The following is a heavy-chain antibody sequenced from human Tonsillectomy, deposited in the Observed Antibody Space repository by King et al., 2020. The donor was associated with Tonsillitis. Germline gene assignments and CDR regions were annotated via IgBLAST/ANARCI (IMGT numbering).Heavy chain of an antibody. Sequence: VQLVESGGGVVQPGRSLRLSCAASGFTFSSYGMHWVRQAPGKGLEWVAFTWYDGSNKYYVDSVKGRFTISRGNPKNTLYLQMNSLRVEDTAVYYCARRGGSGSYFGYFDYWGQGTLVTVSS. D-gene: IGHD1-26*01. CDR3: ARRGGSGSYFGYFDY. CDR2: TWYDGSNK. V-gene: IGHV3-33*01. CDR1: GFTFSSYG. J-gene: IGHJ4*02.